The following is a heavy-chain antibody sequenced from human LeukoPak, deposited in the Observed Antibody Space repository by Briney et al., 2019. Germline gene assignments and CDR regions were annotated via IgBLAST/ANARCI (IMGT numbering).Heavy chain of an antibody. CDR3: ARDSSPSTGITLIGTPKLGY. V-gene: IGHV3-21*01. D-gene: IGHD1-7*01. CDR1: GLTFSSYT. J-gene: IGHJ4*02. CDR2: ISSSSSYI. Sequence: GGSLRLSCTASGLTFSSYTMNWVRQAPGKGLEWVSSISSSSSYIYYADSVKGRFTISRDNAKNSLYLQMNSLRAEDTAVYYCARDSSPSTGITLIGTPKLGYWGQGTLVTVSS.